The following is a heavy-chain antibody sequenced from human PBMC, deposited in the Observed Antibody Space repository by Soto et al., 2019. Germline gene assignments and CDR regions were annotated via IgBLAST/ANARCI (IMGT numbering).Heavy chain of an antibody. Sequence: PGGSLRLSCAASGFTFSSYSMNWVRQAPGKGLEWVSYISSSSTIYYADSVKGRFTISRDNAKNSLYLQMNSLRAEDTAVYYCARELRNLDYWGQGTLVTVSS. CDR3: ARELRNLDY. J-gene: IGHJ4*02. D-gene: IGHD4-17*01. CDR1: GFTFSSYS. CDR2: ISSSSTI. V-gene: IGHV3-48*01.